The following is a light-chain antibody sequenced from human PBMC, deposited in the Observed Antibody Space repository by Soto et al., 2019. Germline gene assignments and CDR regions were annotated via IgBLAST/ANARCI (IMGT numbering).Light chain of an antibody. J-gene: IGLJ1*01. Sequence: QSVLTQPASVSGSPGQSITISCTGTSSDVGGYNYVSWYQQHPGKAPKLMIYEVSNRPSGVSNRFSGSKSGNTAYLTISGLQAEDEADYYCSSYTSSSTPPYVFGTGTKVTVL. CDR2: EVS. CDR1: SSDVGGYNY. CDR3: SSYTSSSTPPYV. V-gene: IGLV2-14*01.